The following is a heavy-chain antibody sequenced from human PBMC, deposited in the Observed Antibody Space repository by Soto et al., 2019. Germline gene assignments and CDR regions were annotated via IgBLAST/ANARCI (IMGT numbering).Heavy chain of an antibody. D-gene: IGHD4-17*01. Sequence: QVQLVESGGGVVQPGRSLILSCAASGFSLSNYGMHWVRQAPGKGLEWVAVISYHGRDEYYADSVKGRFTISRDTSKNTLYLQMNTLRPEDTAVYYCVKDHLMNTVTTGGYWGQGTLVTVSS. J-gene: IGHJ4*02. CDR3: VKDHLMNTVTTGGY. CDR1: GFSLSNYG. CDR2: ISYHGRDE. V-gene: IGHV3-30*18.